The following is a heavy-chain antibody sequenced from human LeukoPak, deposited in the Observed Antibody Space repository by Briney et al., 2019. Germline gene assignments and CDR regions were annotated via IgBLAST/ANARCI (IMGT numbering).Heavy chain of an antibody. V-gene: IGHV4-34*01. CDR2: INHSGST. D-gene: IGHD3-10*01. CDR3: ARGTGSLFY. Sequence: PSETLTLTCAVYGGSFSGYYCSWIRQPPGKGLEWIGEINHSGSTNYNPSLKSRVTISVDTSKNQFSLKLSSVTAADTAVYYCARGTGSLFYWGHGILVTVSS. J-gene: IGHJ4*01. CDR1: GGSFSGYY.